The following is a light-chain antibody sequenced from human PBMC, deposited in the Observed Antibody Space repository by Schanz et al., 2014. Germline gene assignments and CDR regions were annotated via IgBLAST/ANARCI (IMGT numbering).Light chain of an antibody. CDR3: QQYNNWPRT. Sequence: EIVMTQSPATLSVSPGERATLSCRASQSVSSNLAWYQHKPGQAPRLLIYGASTRATGIPARFSGSGSGTEFTLTISSLQSEDFAVYYCQQYNNWPRTFGLGTKVEIK. CDR2: GAS. V-gene: IGKV3-15*01. CDR1: QSVSSN. J-gene: IGKJ1*01.